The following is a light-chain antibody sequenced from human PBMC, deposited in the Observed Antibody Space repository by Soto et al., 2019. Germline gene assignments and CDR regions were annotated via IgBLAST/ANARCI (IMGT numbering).Light chain of an antibody. CDR1: QSISSS. CDR3: QQYDRWPGT. V-gene: IGKV3-15*01. Sequence: EILMTQSPATLSVTQGERATLSCRASQSISSSLVWYQQKPGQAPRLLIYGPSTRATGIPARFSGSGSGTEFTLTISSLQSEDVAVYYCQQYDRWPGTFGQGTKVEIK. CDR2: GPS. J-gene: IGKJ1*01.